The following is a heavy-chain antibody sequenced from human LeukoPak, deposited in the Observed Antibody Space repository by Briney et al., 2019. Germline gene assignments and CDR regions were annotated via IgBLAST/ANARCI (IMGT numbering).Heavy chain of an antibody. CDR2: IYYSGTT. Sequence: SETLSLTCTVSGGSISSYYWSWIRQPPGKGLDCIGYIYYSGTTNYNPSLKSRVTISVDTSKNQFSLKLSSVTAADTAVYYCASLRERSYYARGFDYWGQGTLVTVSS. CDR3: ASLRERSYYARGFDY. J-gene: IGHJ4*02. V-gene: IGHV4-59*08. CDR1: GGSISSYY. D-gene: IGHD1-26*01.